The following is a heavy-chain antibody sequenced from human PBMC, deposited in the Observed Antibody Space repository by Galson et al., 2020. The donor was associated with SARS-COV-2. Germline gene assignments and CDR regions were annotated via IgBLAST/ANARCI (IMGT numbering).Heavy chain of an antibody. CDR1: GYTFTDYY. V-gene: IGHV1-2*02. CDR3: ARDQGGGSYRLGFDY. CDR2: INPNSGGT. J-gene: IGHJ4*02. D-gene: IGHD1-26*01. Sequence: VKVSCKASGYTFTDYYMHWVRQAPGQGLEWMGWINPNSGGTNYAQKFQGRVTMTRDMSTSTAYMELSRLRSDDTAVYYCARDQGGGSYRLGFDYWGQGTLVTVSS.